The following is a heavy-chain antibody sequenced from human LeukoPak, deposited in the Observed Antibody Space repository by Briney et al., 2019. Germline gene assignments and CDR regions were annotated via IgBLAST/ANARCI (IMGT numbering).Heavy chain of an antibody. V-gene: IGHV3-20*04. D-gene: IGHD3-3*01. Sequence: GGSLRLSRAASGFTFDDYGMSWVRQAPGKGLEWVSGINWNGGSTGYADSVKGRFTISRDNSKNTLYLQMNSLRAEDTAVYYCAKDSFDFWSGSIFDYWGQGTLVTVSS. CDR1: GFTFDDYG. CDR3: AKDSFDFWSGSIFDY. CDR2: INWNGGST. J-gene: IGHJ4*02.